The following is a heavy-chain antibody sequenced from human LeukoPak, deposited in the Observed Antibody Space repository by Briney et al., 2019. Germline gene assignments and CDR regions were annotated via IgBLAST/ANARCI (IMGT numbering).Heavy chain of an antibody. D-gene: IGHD2-2*01. J-gene: IGHJ4*02. CDR3: ARLSSTSYVEYYFDY. Sequence: GGSLRLSCAASGFTFSNYKMNWVRQAPGKGLEWVSYISSSSRTIYYADSVKGRFTISRDNAKNSLYLQMNSLRAEDTAVYYCARLSSTSYVEYYFDYWGQGTLVTVSS. CDR2: ISSSSRTI. CDR1: GFTFSNYK. V-gene: IGHV3-48*04.